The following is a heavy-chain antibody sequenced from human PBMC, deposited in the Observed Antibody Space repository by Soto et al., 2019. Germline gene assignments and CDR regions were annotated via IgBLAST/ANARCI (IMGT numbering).Heavy chain of an antibody. Sequence: SETLSLTCAVYGGSFSGYYWSWIRQPPGKGLEWIGEINHSGSTNYNPSLKSRVTISVDTSKNQFSLKLSSVTAADTAVYYCARVWMISAATAAFDYWGQGTLVTVSS. CDR2: INHSGST. V-gene: IGHV4-34*01. CDR3: ARVWMISAATAAFDY. CDR1: GGSFSGYY. J-gene: IGHJ4*02. D-gene: IGHD2-15*01.